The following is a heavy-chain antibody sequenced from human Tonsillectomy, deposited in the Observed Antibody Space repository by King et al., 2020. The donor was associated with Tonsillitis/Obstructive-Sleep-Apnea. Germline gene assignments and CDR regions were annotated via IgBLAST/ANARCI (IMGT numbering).Heavy chain of an antibody. CDR2: IYYSGST. CDR3: ARDHSGYYDFWSGYYSDAFDI. D-gene: IGHD3-3*01. J-gene: IGHJ3*02. V-gene: IGHV4-59*01. CDR1: GGSISSYY. Sequence: LQLQESGPGLVKPSETLSLTCTVSGGSISSYYWSWIRQPPGKGLEWIGYIYYSGSTNYNPSLKSRVTISVDTSKNQFSLNLSSVTAADTAVYYCARDHSGYYDFWSGYYSDAFDIWGQGTMVTVSS.